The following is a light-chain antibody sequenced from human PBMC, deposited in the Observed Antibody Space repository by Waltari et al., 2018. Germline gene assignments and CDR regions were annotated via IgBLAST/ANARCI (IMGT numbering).Light chain of an antibody. J-gene: IGLJ2*01. Sequence: QSVLTQPPSASGTPGQRVTISCSGSSSNIGSNYVYWYQQLPGTAPKLLIYRNNQRPSGVPARFCGSKSGTSASLAISGLRSEDEADYYCAAWDDSLSGPVFGGGTKLTVL. CDR3: AAWDDSLSGPV. CDR1: SSNIGSNY. CDR2: RNN. V-gene: IGLV1-47*01.